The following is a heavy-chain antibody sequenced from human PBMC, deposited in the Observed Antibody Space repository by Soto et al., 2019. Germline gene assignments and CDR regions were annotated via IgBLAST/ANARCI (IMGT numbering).Heavy chain of an antibody. D-gene: IGHD3-16*02. CDR1: GGSISSGGYY. V-gene: IGHV4-31*03. CDR3: ARGYYDYIWGSYRPPGWFDP. Sequence: QVQLQESGPGLVKPSQTLSLTCTVSGGSISSGGYYWSWIRQHPGKGLEWIGYIYYSGSTYYNPSIRSRVTISVETSKNQFSLKLSSVTAADTAVYYCARGYYDYIWGSYRPPGWFDPWGQGTLVTVSS. CDR2: IYYSGST. J-gene: IGHJ5*02.